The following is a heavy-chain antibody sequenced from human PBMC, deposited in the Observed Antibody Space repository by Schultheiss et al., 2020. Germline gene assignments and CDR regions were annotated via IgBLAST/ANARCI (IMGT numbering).Heavy chain of an antibody. CDR1: GYSISSGYY. CDR2: IYHSGST. CDR3: ARRRGAFDY. Sequence: SQTLSLTCAVSGYSISSGYYWGWIRQPPGKGLEWIGSIYHSGSTNYNPSLKSRVTISVDTSKNQFSLKLSSVTAADTAVYYCARRRGAFDYWGQGTLVTVSS. J-gene: IGHJ4*02. V-gene: IGHV4-38-2*01.